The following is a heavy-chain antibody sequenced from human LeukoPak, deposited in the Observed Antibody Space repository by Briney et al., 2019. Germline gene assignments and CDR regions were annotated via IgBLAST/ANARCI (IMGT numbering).Heavy chain of an antibody. Sequence: SETLSLTCTVSGGSISSYYWSWIRQPPGKGLEWIGYIYYSGSTNYNPSLKSRVTISVDTSKSQFSLKLSSVTAADTAVYYCARGYEVETYYDFWSGYPNWFDPWGQGTLVTVSS. J-gene: IGHJ5*02. V-gene: IGHV4-59*01. D-gene: IGHD3-3*01. CDR3: ARGYEVETYYDFWSGYPNWFDP. CDR1: GGSISSYY. CDR2: IYYSGST.